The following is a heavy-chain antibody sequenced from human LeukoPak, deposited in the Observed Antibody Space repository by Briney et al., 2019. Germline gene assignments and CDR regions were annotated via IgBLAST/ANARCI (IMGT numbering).Heavy chain of an antibody. D-gene: IGHD3-10*01. J-gene: IGHJ5*02. Sequence: PSETLSLTCTVSGGSISSGGYYWSWIRQHPGKGLEWIGYIYYSGSTNYNPSLKSRVTISVDTSKNQFSLKLSSVTAADTAVYYCARSHPLWFGENGWFDPWGQGTLVTVSS. CDR1: GGSISSGGYY. V-gene: IGHV4-61*08. CDR3: ARSHPLWFGENGWFDP. CDR2: IYYSGST.